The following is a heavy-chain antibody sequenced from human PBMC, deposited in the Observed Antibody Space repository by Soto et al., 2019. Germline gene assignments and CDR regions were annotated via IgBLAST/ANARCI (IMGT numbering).Heavy chain of an antibody. Sequence: ASVKVSCKASGGTFSSYIISWVRQAPGQGLEWMGRIIPILGIGKYAQKFQGRVTITADKSTSTAYMELSSLRSEDTAVYYCARPDYYDSSGYFAFDIWGQGTMVTVSS. V-gene: IGHV1-69*02. CDR2: IIPILGIG. CDR1: GGTFSSYI. J-gene: IGHJ3*02. D-gene: IGHD3-22*01. CDR3: ARPDYYDSSGYFAFDI.